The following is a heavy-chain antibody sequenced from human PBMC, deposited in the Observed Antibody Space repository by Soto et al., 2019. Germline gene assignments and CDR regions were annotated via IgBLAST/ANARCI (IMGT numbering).Heavy chain of an antibody. J-gene: IGHJ6*02. Sequence: GASVKVSCKSSGGTFSSHSINWVRQAPGQGLEWMGGIIPIFGPAKFAKKFQGRVTITADESTTTAYMELSSLTSEDTAVYYCATGSFTSTGGRIGYHYNAMDVWGQGTTVTVSS. D-gene: IGHD1-1*01. CDR1: GGTFSSHS. CDR3: ATGSFTSTGGRIGYHYNAMDV. CDR2: IIPIFGPA. V-gene: IGHV1-69*13.